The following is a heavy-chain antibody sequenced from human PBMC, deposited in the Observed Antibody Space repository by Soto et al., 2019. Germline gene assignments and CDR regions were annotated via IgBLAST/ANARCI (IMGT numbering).Heavy chain of an antibody. CDR2: TYYRSKWYN. V-gene: IGHV6-1*01. J-gene: IGHJ4*02. CDR1: GDSVSSNSAA. Sequence: SQTLSLTCPISGDSVSSNSAAWNWISQSPSRGLEWLGRTYYRSKWYNDYAVSVKSRITINPDTSKNQFSLQLNSVTPEDTAVYYCAREVGNPGYFDYWGQGTLVTVSS. CDR3: AREVGNPGYFDY.